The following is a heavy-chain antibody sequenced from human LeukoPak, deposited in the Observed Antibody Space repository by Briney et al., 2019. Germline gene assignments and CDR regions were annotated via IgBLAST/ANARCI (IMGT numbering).Heavy chain of an antibody. CDR2: IYPGDSDT. CDR3: ARGRDGYNLGPYFDY. Sequence: LGESLKISCKGSGYSFTTYWIGWARQMPGKGLEWMGIIYPGDSDTRYSPSFQGQVTISVDQSISTAYLQWSSLKASDTAMYYCARGRDGYNLGPYFDYWGQGTLVTVSS. CDR1: GYSFTTYW. D-gene: IGHD5-24*01. J-gene: IGHJ4*02. V-gene: IGHV5-51*01.